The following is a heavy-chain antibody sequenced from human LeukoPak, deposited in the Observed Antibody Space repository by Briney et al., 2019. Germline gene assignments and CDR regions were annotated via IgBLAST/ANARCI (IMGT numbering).Heavy chain of an antibody. CDR3: ARGFEGSYYDSSGYYLDY. CDR2: IYPGDSDT. J-gene: IGHJ4*02. V-gene: IGHV5-51*01. Sequence: GESLKISCKGSGYSFTSYWIGWVRQMPGKGLEWMGIIYPGDSDTRYSPSFQGQVTISADKSISPAYLQWSSLKASDTAMYYCARGFEGSYYDSSGYYLDYWGQGTLVTVSS. CDR1: GYSFTSYW. D-gene: IGHD3-22*01.